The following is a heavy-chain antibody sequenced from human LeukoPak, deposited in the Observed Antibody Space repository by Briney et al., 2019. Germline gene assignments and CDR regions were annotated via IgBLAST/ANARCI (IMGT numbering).Heavy chain of an antibody. V-gene: IGHV1-18*01. CDR3: VRDVGVVITESFDY. J-gene: IGHJ4*02. CDR2: ISAYNGNT. Sequence: VASVKVSCKASGYTFTSYGISWVRQAPGQGLEWMGWISAYNGNTNYAQKLQGRVTMTTDTSTSTAYMELRSLRSDDTAVYYCVRDVGVVITESFDYWGQGTLVTVSS. D-gene: IGHD3-3*01. CDR1: GYTFTSYG.